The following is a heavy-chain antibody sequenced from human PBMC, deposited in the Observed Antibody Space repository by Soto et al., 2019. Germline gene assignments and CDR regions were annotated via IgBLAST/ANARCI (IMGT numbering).Heavy chain of an antibody. CDR2: IYYSGST. Sequence: SETLSLTCTVSGGSISSYYWSWIRQPPGKGLEWIGYIYYSGSTNYNPSLKSRVTISVDTSKNQFSLKLSSVTAADTAVYYCASTPGGIAAAKGAPLYYFDYWGQGTLVTVSS. CDR1: GGSISSYY. CDR3: ASTPGGIAAAKGAPLYYFDY. D-gene: IGHD6-13*01. J-gene: IGHJ4*02. V-gene: IGHV4-59*08.